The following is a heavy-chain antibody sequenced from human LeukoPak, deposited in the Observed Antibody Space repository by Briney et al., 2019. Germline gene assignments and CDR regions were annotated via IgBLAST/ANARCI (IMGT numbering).Heavy chain of an antibody. Sequence: SETLSLTCAVYGGSFSGYYWSWIRQPPGKGLEWIGEINHSGSTNYNPSLKSRVTISVDTSKNQFSLKLSSVTAADTAVYYCARRLLWFGESFDHWGQGTLVTVSS. J-gene: IGHJ5*02. CDR3: ARRLLWFGESFDH. V-gene: IGHV4-34*01. CDR2: INHSGST. D-gene: IGHD3-10*01. CDR1: GGSFSGYY.